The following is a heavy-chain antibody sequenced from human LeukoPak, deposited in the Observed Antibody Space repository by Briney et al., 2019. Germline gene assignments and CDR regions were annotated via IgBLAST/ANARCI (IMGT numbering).Heavy chain of an antibody. V-gene: IGHV3-23*01. D-gene: IGHD3-3*01. CDR3: AKRGTIFGVVPDYFDY. Sequence: GGSLRLSCAASGFTFSSYGMHWVRQAPGKGLEWVSAISGSGGSTYYADSVKGRFTISRDNSKNTLYLQMNSLRAEDTAVYYCAKRGTIFGVVPDYFDYWGQGTLVTVSS. CDR1: GFTFSSYG. CDR2: ISGSGGST. J-gene: IGHJ4*02.